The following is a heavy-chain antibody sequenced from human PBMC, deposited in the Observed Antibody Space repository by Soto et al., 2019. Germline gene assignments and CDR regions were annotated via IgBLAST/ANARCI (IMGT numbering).Heavy chain of an antibody. CDR1: GFTFSSYG. J-gene: IGHJ6*02. Sequence: GGSLRLSCAASGFTFSSYGMHWVRQAPGKGLEWVAVIWYDGSNKYYADSVKGRFTISRDNSKNTLYLQMNSLRAEDTAVYYCARDLTTVVTPGGMDVWGQGTTVTVSS. V-gene: IGHV3-33*01. CDR2: IWYDGSNK. D-gene: IGHD4-17*01. CDR3: ARDLTTVVTPGGMDV.